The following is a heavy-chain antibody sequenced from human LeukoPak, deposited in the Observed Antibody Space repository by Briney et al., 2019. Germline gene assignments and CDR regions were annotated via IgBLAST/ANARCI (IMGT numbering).Heavy chain of an antibody. CDR2: ILHDGSNK. V-gene: IGHV3-30*19. CDR3: ARVVATAPYYGMDV. D-gene: IGHD1-26*01. J-gene: IGHJ6*02. Sequence: GSLREYCAASGYTFSSYGMYWVGQAVGHGLERVALILHDGSNKYYADSVKGRFTISRDNSKNTLYLQMNSLRAEDTAVYYCARVVATAPYYGMDVWGQGATVTVSS. CDR1: GYTFSSYG.